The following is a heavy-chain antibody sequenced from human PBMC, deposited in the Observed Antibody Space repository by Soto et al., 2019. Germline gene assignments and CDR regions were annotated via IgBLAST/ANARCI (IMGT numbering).Heavy chain of an antibody. Sequence: ASVKVSCKVSGYTLPELSMHWVRQAPGKGLEWMGGFDPEDGETIYAQKFQGRVTMTEDTSTDTAYMELSSLRSEDTAVYYCATCGSRYYCSSTIPFDYWGQGTLVTVSS. CDR3: ATCGSRYYCSSTIPFDY. D-gene: IGHD2-2*01. V-gene: IGHV1-24*01. CDR1: GYTLPELS. J-gene: IGHJ4*02. CDR2: FDPEDGET.